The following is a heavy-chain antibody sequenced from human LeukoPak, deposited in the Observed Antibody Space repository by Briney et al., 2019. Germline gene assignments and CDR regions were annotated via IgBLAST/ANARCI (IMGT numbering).Heavy chain of an antibody. CDR3: ARLRYYGMDV. CDR1: GFTVSSNY. J-gene: IGHJ6*02. Sequence: GGSLRLSCAASGFTVSSNYMSWVRQAPGKGLEWVSVIYSGGSTYYADSVKGRFTISRDNAKNSLYLQMNSLRAEDTAVYYCARLRYYGMDVWGQGTTVTVSS. CDR2: IYSGGST. V-gene: IGHV3-53*01.